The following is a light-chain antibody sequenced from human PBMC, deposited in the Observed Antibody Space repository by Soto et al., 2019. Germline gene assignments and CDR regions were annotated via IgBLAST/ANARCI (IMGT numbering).Light chain of an antibody. Sequence: QSVLTQPPSVSGAPGQRVTISCTGSSSNIGAGYDVHWYQQLPGTAPKLLIYGNSNRPSGVPDRFSGSKSGTSASLVITGLQAEDEADYYCQSYDSSLSGWVFGGGTKRTVL. CDR3: QSYDSSLSGWV. CDR2: GNS. CDR1: SSNIGAGYD. V-gene: IGLV1-40*01. J-gene: IGLJ3*02.